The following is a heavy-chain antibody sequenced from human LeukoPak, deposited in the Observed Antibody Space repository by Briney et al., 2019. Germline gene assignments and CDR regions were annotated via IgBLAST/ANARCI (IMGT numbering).Heavy chain of an antibody. Sequence: PGGSLRLSCAASGLTFSTYWMSWDRQAPGKGLEWVANIKQDGSEKYYVDSVKGRFTISRDNAKNSLYLQMNSLRAEDTAVYYCARRYFDYWGQGTLVTVFS. CDR1: GLTFSTYW. CDR3: ARRYFDY. CDR2: IKQDGSEK. J-gene: IGHJ4*02. V-gene: IGHV3-7*01.